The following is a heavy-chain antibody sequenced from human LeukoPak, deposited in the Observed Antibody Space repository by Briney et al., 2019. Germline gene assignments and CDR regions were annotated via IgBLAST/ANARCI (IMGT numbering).Heavy chain of an antibody. D-gene: IGHD3-10*01. Sequence: PSETLSLTCTVSGGSINSNSYYWGWIRQPPGKGLEYIGSIYYSGSTYYNPSLKSRVTISVDTSKNQFSLKLRSVTAADTAVYYCAREGITMARGGIITTGYYYYMDVWGKGTTVSISS. J-gene: IGHJ6*03. V-gene: IGHV4-39*07. CDR1: GGSINSNSYY. CDR2: IYYSGST. CDR3: AREGITMARGGIITTGYYYYMDV.